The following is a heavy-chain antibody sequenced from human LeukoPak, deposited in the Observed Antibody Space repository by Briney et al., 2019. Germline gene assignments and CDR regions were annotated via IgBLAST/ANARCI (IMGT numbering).Heavy chain of an antibody. CDR3: ARLGWELQGDDF. CDR2: INPNGGST. D-gene: IGHD1-26*01. J-gene: IGHJ4*02. Sequence: GASVKVSCKASGYTFTSYYMHWVRQSPGQGLEWMGIINPNGGSTSYAQKFQGRVTMTRDTSTSTVYMELSSLRSEDTAVYYCARLGWELQGDDFWGQGTLVTVSS. V-gene: IGHV1-46*01. CDR1: GYTFTSYY.